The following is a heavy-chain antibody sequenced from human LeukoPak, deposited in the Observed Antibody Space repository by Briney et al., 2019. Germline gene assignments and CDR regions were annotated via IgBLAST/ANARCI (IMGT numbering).Heavy chain of an antibody. V-gene: IGHV3-23*01. J-gene: IGHJ3*02. CDR1: GFTFSSYA. CDR3: ARDFDNDFWSGSTTPDAFDI. D-gene: IGHD3-3*01. Sequence: GGSLRLSCAASGFTFSSYAMSWVRQAPGKGLEWVSAISGSGGSTYYADSVKGRFTISRDNSKNTLYLQMNSLRAEDTAVYYCARDFDNDFWSGSTTPDAFDIWGQGTMVTVSS. CDR2: ISGSGGST.